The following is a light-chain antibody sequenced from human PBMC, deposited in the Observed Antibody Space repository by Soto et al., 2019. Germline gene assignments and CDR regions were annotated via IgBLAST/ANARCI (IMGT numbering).Light chain of an antibody. CDR1: QSISSG. J-gene: IGKJ5*01. CDR2: DAS. Sequence: DIQMTQSPSTLSASVGDRVTITCRARQSISSGLAWYQQKPGKAPKLLIYDASSLESGVPSRFSGSGSGTEFTLTISSLQPDDFATYYCQQYNSYPITFGQGTRLEI. CDR3: QQYNSYPIT. V-gene: IGKV1-5*01.